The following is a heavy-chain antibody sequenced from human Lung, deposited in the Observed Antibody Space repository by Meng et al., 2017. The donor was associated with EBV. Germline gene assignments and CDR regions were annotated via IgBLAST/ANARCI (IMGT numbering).Heavy chain of an antibody. V-gene: IGHV3-74*01. CDR2: INSDGSST. CDR1: GFTFSSYW. J-gene: IGHJ4*02. CDR3: ASNALSYYYDSSGYLLGY. Sequence: EVQLVESGGGLVQPGGSLRLSCAASGFTFSSYWMHWVRQAPGKGLVWVSRINSDGSSTSYADSVKGRFTISRDNAKNTLYLQMNSLRAEDTAVYYCASNALSYYYDSSGYLLGYWGQGTLVTVSP. D-gene: IGHD3-22*01.